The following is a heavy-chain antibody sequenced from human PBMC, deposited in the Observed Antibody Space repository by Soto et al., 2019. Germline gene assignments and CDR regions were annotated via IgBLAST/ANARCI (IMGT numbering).Heavy chain of an antibody. Sequence: PGGSLRLSCAASGFTFSSYAMSWVRQAPGKGLEWVSAISGSGGSTYYADSVKGRFTISRHKSKNTLYLQMNSLRAEDTAVYYCAKLLDIVVVPAALSWGQGTLVTVSS. CDR2: ISGSGGST. D-gene: IGHD2-2*03. J-gene: IGHJ4*02. V-gene: IGHV3-23*01. CDR3: AKLLDIVVVPAALS. CDR1: GFTFSSYA.